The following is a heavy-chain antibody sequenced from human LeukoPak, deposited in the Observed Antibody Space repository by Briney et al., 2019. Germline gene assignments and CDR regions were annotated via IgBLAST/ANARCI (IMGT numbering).Heavy chain of an antibody. V-gene: IGHV3-33*01. CDR1: GITFSSYG. CDR3: ARAAGYDFWSGYYCDY. Sequence: GGSLRLSCAASGITFSSYGMHWVRQAPGKGLEWVAVIWYDGSNKYYADSVKGRFTISRDNSKNTLYLQMNSLRAEDTAVYYCARAAGYDFWSGYYCDYWGQGTLVTVSS. CDR2: IWYDGSNK. D-gene: IGHD3-3*01. J-gene: IGHJ4*02.